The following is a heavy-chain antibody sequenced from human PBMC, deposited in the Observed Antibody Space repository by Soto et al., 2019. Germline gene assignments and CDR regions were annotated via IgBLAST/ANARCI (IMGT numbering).Heavy chain of an antibody. CDR1: GYIFTNHY. D-gene: IGHD3-22*01. CDR2: INPSGGST. Sequence: ASVKVSCKASGYIFTNHYIHWVRQAPGQGLEWMGIINPSGGSTNYLQKFQGRVTMTRDTSTSTVYMELSSLRSKDTAVYFCARADYYDSSGFYYDYWGQGTLVTVSS. J-gene: IGHJ4*02. CDR3: ARADYYDSSGFYYDY. V-gene: IGHV1-46*01.